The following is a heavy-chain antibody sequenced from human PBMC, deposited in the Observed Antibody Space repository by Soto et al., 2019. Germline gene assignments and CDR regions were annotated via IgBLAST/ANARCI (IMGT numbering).Heavy chain of an antibody. V-gene: IGHV4-61*01. Sequence: SETLYLTCTVSGGSVSSGSYYWSWIRQPPGKGLEWIGYVYYSGGTNYSPSLKSRVTISVDTSKSQFSLKLSSVTAADTAVYHCARDLRRYSNGLGYGMDVWGQGTTVTVSS. CDR1: GGSVSSGSYY. CDR2: VYYSGGT. J-gene: IGHJ6*02. D-gene: IGHD4-4*01. CDR3: ARDLRRYSNGLGYGMDV.